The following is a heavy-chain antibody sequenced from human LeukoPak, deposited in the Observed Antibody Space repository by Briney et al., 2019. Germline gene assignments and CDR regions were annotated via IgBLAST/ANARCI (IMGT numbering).Heavy chain of an antibody. J-gene: IGHJ4*02. V-gene: IGHV1-69*13. CDR3: ARVCSSTSCYPGYYFDY. Sequence: ASVKVSCKASGGTFNSYVISWVRQAPGQGLEWMGGIIPIFGTANYAQKFQGRVTITADESTSTAYMELRSLRSEDTAVYYCARVCSSTSCYPGYYFDYWGQGTLVTVSS. CDR1: GGTFNSYV. D-gene: IGHD2-2*01. CDR2: IIPIFGTA.